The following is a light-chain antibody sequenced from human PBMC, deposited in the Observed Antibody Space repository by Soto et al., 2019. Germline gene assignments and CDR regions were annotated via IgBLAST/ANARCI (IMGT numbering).Light chain of an antibody. J-gene: IGKJ4*01. CDR3: KQSYSTPLT. V-gene: IGKV1-39*01. CDR1: HRIDNY. CDR2: AIH. Sequence: DIQMTQSPSSLSASAGDRVSITCRPSHRIDNYINWYQQKPGKAHKLLIHAIHTLESGIQSRFSGSGSGTDFTLTIDSLQPEEFATYYCKQSYSTPLTVGGGTKVDIK.